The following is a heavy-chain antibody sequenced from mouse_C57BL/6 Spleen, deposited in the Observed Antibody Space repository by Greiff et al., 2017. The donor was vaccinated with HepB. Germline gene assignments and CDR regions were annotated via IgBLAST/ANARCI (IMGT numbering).Heavy chain of an antibody. J-gene: IGHJ1*03. Sequence: EVQLVESGGGLVQPGESLKLSCESNEYEFPSHDMSWVRKTPEKRLELVAAINSDGGSTYYPDTMERRFIISRDNTKKTLYLQMSSLRSEDTALYYCARGGGHYYGSSYWYFDVWGTGTTVTVSS. CDR2: INSDGGST. CDR3: ARGGGHYYGSSYWYFDV. V-gene: IGHV5-2*01. D-gene: IGHD1-1*01. CDR1: EYEFPSHD.